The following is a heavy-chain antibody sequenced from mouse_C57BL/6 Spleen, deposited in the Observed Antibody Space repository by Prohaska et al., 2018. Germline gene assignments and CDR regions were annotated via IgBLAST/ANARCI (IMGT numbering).Heavy chain of an antibody. CDR2: INHNNGGT. CDR3: ARRMVRDWYFDV. D-gene: IGHD2-2*01. J-gene: IGHJ1*03. CDR1: GYTFTDYY. Sequence: SGYTFTDYYMNWVKQSHGKSLEWIGDINHNNGGTSYNQKFKGKATLTVDKSSSTAYMELRSLTSEDSAVYYCARRMVRDWYFDVWGTGTTVTVSS. V-gene: IGHV1-26*01.